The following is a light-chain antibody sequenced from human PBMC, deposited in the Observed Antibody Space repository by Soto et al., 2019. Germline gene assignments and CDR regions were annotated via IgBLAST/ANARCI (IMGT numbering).Light chain of an antibody. CDR1: QSVSSN. CDR2: GAS. CDR3: QQYNNCPKT. Sequence: EIVMTQSPATLSVSPGERATLSCRASQSVSSNLAWYQQKPGQAPRLLIYGASTRATGIPARFSGSGSGTEFTLTISRLQSEDVAFYYCQQYNNCPKTFGQGTKVAIK. J-gene: IGKJ1*01. V-gene: IGKV3-15*01.